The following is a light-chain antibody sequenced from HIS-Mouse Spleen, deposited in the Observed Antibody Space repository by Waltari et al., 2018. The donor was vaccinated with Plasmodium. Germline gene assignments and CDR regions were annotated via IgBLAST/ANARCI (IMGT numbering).Light chain of an antibody. J-gene: IGLJ2*01. V-gene: IGLV1-44*01. CDR2: SNN. CDR1: SSNIGRNT. Sequence: QSVLTQPPSASGTPGQRVTISCSGSSSNIGRNTVNWYQQLPGTAPKLPIYSNNQRPAGVRDRFSGSKSGTSASLAISGLQSEDEADYYCAAWDDSLNGVVFGGGTKLTVL. CDR3: AAWDDSLNGVV.